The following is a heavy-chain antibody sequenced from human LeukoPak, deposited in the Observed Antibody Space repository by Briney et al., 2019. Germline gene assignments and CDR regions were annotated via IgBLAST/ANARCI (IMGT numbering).Heavy chain of an antibody. J-gene: IGHJ4*02. D-gene: IGHD2-21*02. CDR1: GGSISSYY. CDR2: IYYSGGT. CDR3: ARDLYCGGDCHYSFDY. V-gene: IGHV4-59*01. Sequence: KTSETLSLTCTVSGGSISSYYWSWIRQPPGKGLEWIGYIYYSGGTNYNPSLKSRVTISVDTSKNQFSLKLSSVTAADTAEYYCARDLYCGGDCHYSFDYWGQGTLVTVSS.